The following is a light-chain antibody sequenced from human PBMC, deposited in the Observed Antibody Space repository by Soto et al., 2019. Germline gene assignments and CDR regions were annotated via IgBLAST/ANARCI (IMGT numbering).Light chain of an antibody. V-gene: IGKV3-20*01. CDR3: QQYGRTSWT. CDR1: QSVSTNF. CDR2: GAS. J-gene: IGKJ1*01. Sequence: EIVLTQSPGTLSLSPGEGATLSCRASQSVSTNFFSWYQQKPGQAPRLLIYGASTRATGLPDRFSGSGSGTDFTLTISRLKPEDFAVYYCQQYGRTSWTFGQGTKVEIK.